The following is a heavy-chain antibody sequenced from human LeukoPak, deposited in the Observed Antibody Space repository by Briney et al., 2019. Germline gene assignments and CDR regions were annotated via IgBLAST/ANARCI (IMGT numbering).Heavy chain of an antibody. V-gene: IGHV4-34*01. CDR1: GGSFSGYY. CDR3: ARGRYRYSSSWFGY. Sequence: SETLSLTCAVYGGSFSGYYWSWIRQPPGKGLEWIGEINHSGSTNYNPSLKSRVTISVDTSKNQFSLKLSSVTAADTAVYYCARGRYRYSSSWFGYWGQGTLVTVSS. CDR2: INHSGST. D-gene: IGHD6-13*01. J-gene: IGHJ4*02.